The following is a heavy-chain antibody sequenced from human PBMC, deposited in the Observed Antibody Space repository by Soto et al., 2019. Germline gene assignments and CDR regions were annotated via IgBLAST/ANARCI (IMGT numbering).Heavy chain of an antibody. D-gene: IGHD3-10*01. J-gene: IGHJ5*02. CDR2: INHSGST. CDR3: ARVDYLGSGNLFDP. CDR1: GGSFSGYY. V-gene: IGHV4-34*01. Sequence: QVQLQHWGAGLLKPSETLSLTCAVYGGSFSGYYWSWIRQPPGKGLEWIGEINHSGSTNYNPSLRSRVTISLDTTNNQFSRKLSSLTAAGMGVNSCARVDYLGSGNLFDPWGQGTLVTVSS.